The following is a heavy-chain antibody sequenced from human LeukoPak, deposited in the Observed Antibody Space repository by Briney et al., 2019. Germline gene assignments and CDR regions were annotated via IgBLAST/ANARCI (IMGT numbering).Heavy chain of an antibody. J-gene: IGHJ4*02. Sequence: KCGGSLQISCNGSGYSFTSYWIGWVRQLPGKGLEWMGIIYPGDSDTIYSPSFQGQVTISADKSISTAYLQWSSLKASDTAIYYCARRSSIATRLFDYWGQGTLVTVSS. CDR1: GYSFTSYW. D-gene: IGHD6-6*01. CDR3: ARRSSIATRLFDY. CDR2: IYPGDSDT. V-gene: IGHV5-51*01.